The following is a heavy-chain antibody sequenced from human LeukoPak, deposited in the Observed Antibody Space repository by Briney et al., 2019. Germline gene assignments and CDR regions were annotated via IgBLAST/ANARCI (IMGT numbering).Heavy chain of an antibody. CDR2: ISGSGTI. D-gene: IGHD6-6*01. J-gene: IGHJ4*02. Sequence: SETLSLTCIVSGGSINSYWSWIRQPAGKGLEWIGRISGSGTITYNPALQSRLTISIDTSKNQFSLKLMSVTAADTAVYYCARRHVEYSSSSDPYYFDYWGQGTLVTVSS. CDR1: GGSINSY. CDR3: ARRHVEYSSSSDPYYFDY. V-gene: IGHV4-4*07.